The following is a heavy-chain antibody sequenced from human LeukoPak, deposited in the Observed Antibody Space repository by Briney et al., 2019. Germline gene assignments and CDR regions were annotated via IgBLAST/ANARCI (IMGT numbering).Heavy chain of an antibody. CDR2: ISNDGSKK. J-gene: IGHJ4*02. V-gene: IGHV3-30*18. D-gene: IGHD5-18*01. Sequence: GGSLRLSCAASGFTFSSYGMHWVRQTPGKGLDWVAVISNDGSKKYYADSVKGRFTISRDNSKNTLSLQVSSLRTEDTAVYYCAKDRYSYAFEYSDSWGQGTLVTVSS. CDR1: GFTFSSYG. CDR3: AKDRYSYAFEYSDS.